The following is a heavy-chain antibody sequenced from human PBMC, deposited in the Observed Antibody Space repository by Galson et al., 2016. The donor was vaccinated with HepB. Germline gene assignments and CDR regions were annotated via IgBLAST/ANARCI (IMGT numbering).Heavy chain of an antibody. CDR1: GFRFTKFA. J-gene: IGHJ5*02. V-gene: IGHV3-23*01. D-gene: IGHD3-3*01. CDR3: AKDAIGMVIGWLDP. Sequence: SLRLSCAASGFRFTKFAMTWVRQAPGKGLEWVSGISASGVTYYADPVRGRFTVSRDDSKNTVFLQMKSLRADDTALYYCAKDAIGMVIGWLDPWGQGTQVTVSS. CDR2: ISASGVT.